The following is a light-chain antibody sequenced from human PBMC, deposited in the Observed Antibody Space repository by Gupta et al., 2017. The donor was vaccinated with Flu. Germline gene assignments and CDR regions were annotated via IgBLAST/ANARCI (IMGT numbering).Light chain of an antibody. CDR3: QQHSNWPPFT. Sequence: VLPQSPATLSVSPGDRVHLSYRASQSVSTSLAWYQHKRGQPPSLLFFDAANRAAGVPGWCSDSGNWTEFLLTISGREPDDFAVYYCQQHSNWPPFTFGGGTKVDIK. CDR2: DAA. CDR1: QSVSTS. J-gene: IGKJ4*01. V-gene: IGKV3-11*01.